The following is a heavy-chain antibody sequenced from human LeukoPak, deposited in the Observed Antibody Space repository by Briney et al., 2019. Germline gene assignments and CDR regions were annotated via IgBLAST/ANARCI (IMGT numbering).Heavy chain of an antibody. CDR2: ITRDGSST. D-gene: IGHD3-16*01. CDR3: ARDPGYESWSPFWGGMDV. Sequence: GGSLRPSCAASGFTFSSSWMHWVRQAPGKGLVWVSRITRDGSSTTYADSVKGRFTTSRDNAKNTLYLQMDSLRDDDTAVYYCARDPGYESWSPFWGGMDVWGNGTTVIVSS. CDR1: GFTFSSSW. V-gene: IGHV3-74*01. J-gene: IGHJ6*04.